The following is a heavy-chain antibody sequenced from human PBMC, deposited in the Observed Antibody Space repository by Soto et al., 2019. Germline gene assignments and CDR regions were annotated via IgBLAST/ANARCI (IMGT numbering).Heavy chain of an antibody. D-gene: IGHD3-3*01. V-gene: IGHV3-15*01. CDR3: TEGFDF. Sequence: EVQLVESGGGLVKPGGSLRLSCAASGFTFTDAWMSWVRQPPGKGLEWVGLIKSKADGGTTDYIAPVKGRFTISRHDSENALYLQMNSLKSEDSGVYYCTEGFDFRGQGTLGTVSP. CDR2: IKSKADGGTT. CDR1: GFTFTDAW. J-gene: IGHJ4*02.